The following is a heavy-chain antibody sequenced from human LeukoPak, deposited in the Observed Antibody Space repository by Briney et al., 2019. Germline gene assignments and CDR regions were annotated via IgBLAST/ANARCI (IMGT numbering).Heavy chain of an antibody. J-gene: IGHJ5*02. CDR2: IYHSGTT. Sequence: SETLSLTCTVSAYSIGSSSYYWGWIRQPPGKGLEWIGSIYHSGTTYYNPSLKSRVTISVDTSKNQFSLKLTSVTAADTAVYYCARGGVKQPYNWFDPWGQGTLVTVSS. CDR3: ARGGVKQPYNWFDP. D-gene: IGHD6-13*01. V-gene: IGHV4-39*07. CDR1: AYSIGSSSYY.